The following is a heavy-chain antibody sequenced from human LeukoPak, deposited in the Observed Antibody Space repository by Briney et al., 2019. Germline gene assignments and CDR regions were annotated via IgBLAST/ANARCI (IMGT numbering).Heavy chain of an antibody. Sequence: ASVKVSCKPSRYTFSIYGSSWVRHTLGERGWRMGIIYPSGGSTRYAQKFQGRVTMTRDTSTSTVYMELSSLRSEDTAVYYCARNPVTTKYFDYWGQGTLVTVSS. V-gene: IGHV1-46*01. CDR3: ARNPVTTKYFDY. D-gene: IGHD4-17*01. J-gene: IGHJ4*02. CDR1: RYTFSIYG. CDR2: IYPSGGST.